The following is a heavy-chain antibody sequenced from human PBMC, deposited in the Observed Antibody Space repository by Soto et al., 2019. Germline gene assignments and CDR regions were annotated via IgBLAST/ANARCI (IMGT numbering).Heavy chain of an antibody. CDR3: ATFMKVTGPGCGRASEY. Sequence: SXKGSCATCGVNFNNYAMRWFRKTPGERLEWVSFISSSGGTTYYADSVKGRFTISRDNSRNTVFLQMNTLGADDTAIYYCATFMKVTGPGCGRASEYWGQGTRVPVSS. CDR2: ISSSGGTT. V-gene: IGHV3-23*01. CDR1: GVNFNNYA. J-gene: IGHJ4*02. D-gene: IGHD3-9*01.